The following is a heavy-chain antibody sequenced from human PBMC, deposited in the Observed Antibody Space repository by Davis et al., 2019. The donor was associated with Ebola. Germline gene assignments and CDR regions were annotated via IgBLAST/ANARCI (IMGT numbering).Heavy chain of an antibody. CDR3: ARGRGYCSSTSCFIMDV. J-gene: IGHJ6*02. CDR1: GFSFSTYW. V-gene: IGHV3-21*04. D-gene: IGHD2-2*01. Sequence: GESLKISCAASGFSFSTYWMSWVRQAPGKGLEWVSSISSSSSYIYYADSVKGRFTISRDNAKNSLYLQMNSLRAEDTAVYYCARGRGYCSSTSCFIMDVWGQGTTVTVSS. CDR2: ISSSSSYI.